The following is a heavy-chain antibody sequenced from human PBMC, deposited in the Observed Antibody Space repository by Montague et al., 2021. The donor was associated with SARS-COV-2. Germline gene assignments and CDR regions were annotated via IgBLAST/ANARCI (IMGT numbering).Heavy chain of an antibody. Sequence: SETLSLTCTVSGGSITNNIDYWAWIRQPPGKGLEWIGSIYYTGNTYYNPSLNSRVTISVVTSKNHFTLKLSSVTAAETAVYYCARLKRCFDSSGSPSAFDFWGQGTKVTVSS. D-gene: IGHD3-22*01. V-gene: IGHV4-39*02. CDR2: IYYTGNT. CDR1: GGSITNNIDY. CDR3: ARLKRCFDSSGSPSAFDF. J-gene: IGHJ3*01.